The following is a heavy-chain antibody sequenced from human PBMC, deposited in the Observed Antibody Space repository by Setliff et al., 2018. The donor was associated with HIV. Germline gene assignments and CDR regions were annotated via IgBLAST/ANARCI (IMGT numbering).Heavy chain of an antibody. J-gene: IGHJ4*02. D-gene: IGHD1-20*01. V-gene: IGHV4-39*01. CDR2: INHGGTA. CDR3: ATLSGGMGPHY. CDR1: GGSITRTPYY. Sequence: SETLSLSCTVSGGSITRTPYYWGWIRQPPGKGLDWIGSINHGGTAYGNPSFLSRVTLSLAPTKHRILLRLRSVSAAHPAFSYCATLSGGMGPHYWGLG.